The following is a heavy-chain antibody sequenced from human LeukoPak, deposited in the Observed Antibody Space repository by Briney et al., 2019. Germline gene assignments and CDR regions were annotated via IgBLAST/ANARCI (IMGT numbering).Heavy chain of an antibody. Sequence: GGSLRLSCAASGFTFRNYGIHWVRQAPGKGLEWVALIWYDGSNKYYADSVKGRFTISRDNSKNTLYLQMNSLRAEDTALYYRARGNYQLSNGMDVWGQGTTVTVSS. CDR1: GFTFRNYG. CDR2: IWYDGSNK. J-gene: IGHJ6*02. D-gene: IGHD1-7*01. V-gene: IGHV3-33*01. CDR3: ARGNYQLSNGMDV.